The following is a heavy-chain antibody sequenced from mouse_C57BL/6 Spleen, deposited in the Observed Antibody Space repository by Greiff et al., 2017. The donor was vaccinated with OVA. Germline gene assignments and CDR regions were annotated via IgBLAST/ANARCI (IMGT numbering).Heavy chain of an antibody. V-gene: IGHV5-4*01. J-gene: IGHJ2*01. CDR3: ARDRGYDPYYFDY. Sequence: EVKVVESGGGLVKPGGSLKLSCAASGFTFSSSAMSWVRQTPEKRLEWVATISDGGSYTYYPDNVKGRFTISRDNAKNHLYLQMSHLKSEDTAMYYCARDRGYDPYYFDYWGQGTTLTVSS. D-gene: IGHD2-3*01. CDR1: GFTFSSSA. CDR2: ISDGGSYT.